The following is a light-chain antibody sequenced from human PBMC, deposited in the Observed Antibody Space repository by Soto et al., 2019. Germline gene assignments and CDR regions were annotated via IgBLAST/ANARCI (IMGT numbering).Light chain of an antibody. CDR3: QQYNSYSWT. Sequence: DIRMTQSPSTLSASVGDRLTITCRASQSISSWLAWYQQKPGKAPKLLIYKASSLESGVPSRFSGSGSGTEFTLTISSLQPDDFATYYCQQYNSYSWTFGQGTKVEIK. CDR1: QSISSW. CDR2: KAS. J-gene: IGKJ1*01. V-gene: IGKV1-5*03.